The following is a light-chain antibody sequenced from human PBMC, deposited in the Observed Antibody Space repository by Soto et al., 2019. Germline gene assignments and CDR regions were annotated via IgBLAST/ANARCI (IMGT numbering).Light chain of an antibody. V-gene: IGKV3-20*01. Sequence: EIVLTQSPGTLSLSPGERATLSCRASQSVSSSYLAWYQQKPGQAPRLLIYGASSRATGIPHQFSGSGSGTDFTLTISRLEPEDFAVYYCQQYGSSPPITFGQGTRLEIK. J-gene: IGKJ5*01. CDR2: GAS. CDR3: QQYGSSPPIT. CDR1: QSVSSSY.